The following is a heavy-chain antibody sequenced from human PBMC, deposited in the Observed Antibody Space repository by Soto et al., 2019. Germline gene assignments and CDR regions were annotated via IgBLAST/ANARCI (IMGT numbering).Heavy chain of an antibody. D-gene: IGHD5-12*01. V-gene: IGHV4-59*01. CDR2: IYYSGST. Sequence: SETLSRTCTVSGGCISGYYWNCIRPPPGKGLEWIGYIYYSGSTNYNPSLKSRVTISVDTSKNQFSLKLSSVTAADTAVYYCAREQPYNGRHNFEYWGQATL. CDR3: AREQPYNGRHNFEY. J-gene: IGHJ4*02. CDR1: GGCISGYY.